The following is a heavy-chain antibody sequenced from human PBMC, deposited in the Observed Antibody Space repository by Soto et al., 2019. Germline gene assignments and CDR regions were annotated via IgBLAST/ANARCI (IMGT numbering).Heavy chain of an antibody. V-gene: IGHV3-74*01. J-gene: IGHJ6*02. CDR3: ARAPNYYYYGMDV. CDR2: INSDGSST. Sequence: GGSLRLSCAASGFTFSSYWMHWVRQAPGKGLVWVSHINSDGSSTSYADSVKGRFTISRDNAKNTLYLQMNSLRAEDTAVYYCARAPNYYYYGMDVWGQGTTVTVSS. CDR1: GFTFSSYW.